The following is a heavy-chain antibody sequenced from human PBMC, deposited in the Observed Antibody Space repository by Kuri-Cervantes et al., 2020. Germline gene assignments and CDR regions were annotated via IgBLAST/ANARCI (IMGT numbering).Heavy chain of an antibody. CDR1: GGSINSYY. Sequence: SETLFLTCTVSGGSINSYYWSWIRQPPGKGLEWIGYSYYIGTTNYNPSLKSRVTISVDTSNNQFSLKLSSVTAADTAVYYCARPGSPLAVAGSFDYWGQGTLVTVSS. CDR2: SYYIGTT. D-gene: IGHD6-19*01. J-gene: IGHJ4*02. CDR3: ARPGSPLAVAGSFDY. V-gene: IGHV4-59*01.